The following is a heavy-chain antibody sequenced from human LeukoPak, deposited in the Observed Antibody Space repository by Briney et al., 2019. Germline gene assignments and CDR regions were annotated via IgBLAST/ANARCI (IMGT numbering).Heavy chain of an antibody. Sequence: SETLSLTCTVSGGSISSGSYYWNWIRQPAGQELEWIGRIYASGITYYHPSLKSRVAISVDTSKNQFSLKLSSVTAADTAVYYCAREGLNMVRGVIPKEAWGWFDPWGQGTLVTVSS. CDR2: IYASGIT. J-gene: IGHJ5*02. CDR1: GGSISSGSYY. CDR3: AREGLNMVRGVIPKEAWGWFDP. V-gene: IGHV4-61*02. D-gene: IGHD3-10*01.